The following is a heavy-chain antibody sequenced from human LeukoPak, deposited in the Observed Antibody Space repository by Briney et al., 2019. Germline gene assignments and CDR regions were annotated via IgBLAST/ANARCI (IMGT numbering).Heavy chain of an antibody. CDR3: ARDSDSSGSLVFDY. Sequence: SVKVSCKASGGTFSSYAISWVRQAPGQGLGWMGGIITIFGTANYAQKFQGRVTSTADESTSTAYMELSSLRSEDTAVYYCARDSDSSGSLVFDYWGQGTLVTVSS. CDR1: GGTFSSYA. V-gene: IGHV1-69*13. J-gene: IGHJ4*02. D-gene: IGHD3-22*01. CDR2: IITIFGTA.